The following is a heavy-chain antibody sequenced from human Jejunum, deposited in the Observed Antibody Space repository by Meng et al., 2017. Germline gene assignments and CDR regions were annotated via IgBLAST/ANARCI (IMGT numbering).Heavy chain of an antibody. V-gene: IGHV7-4-1*02. CDR2: INTNTGNA. D-gene: IGHD1-26*01. Sequence: VKLGQSGSELKKPGASVKVSCTASVYTFTSYGMNWVRQAPGQGLEWMGWINTNTGNATYAQGFTGRFVFSLDTSVSTAYLQISSLKAEDTAMYYCAREASAGYWGQGTLVTVSS. J-gene: IGHJ4*02. CDR1: VYTFTSYG. CDR3: AREASAGY.